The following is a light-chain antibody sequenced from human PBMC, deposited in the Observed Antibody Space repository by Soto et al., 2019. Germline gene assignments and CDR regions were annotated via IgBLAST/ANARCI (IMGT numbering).Light chain of an antibody. Sequence: DIQMTQSPSTLSASVGDRVTITCRASQSISSWLAWYQQKPGKAPKLRTYKASSLESGVPSRFSGSGSGTEFTLTISSLQPDDFATYYCQQYNSFPLTFGGGTKVEIK. J-gene: IGKJ4*01. CDR1: QSISSW. CDR3: QQYNSFPLT. V-gene: IGKV1-5*03. CDR2: KAS.